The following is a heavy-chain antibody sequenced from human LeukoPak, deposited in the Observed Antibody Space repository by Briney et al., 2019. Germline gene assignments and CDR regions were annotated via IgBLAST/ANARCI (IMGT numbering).Heavy chain of an antibody. CDR1: GFTFSTYA. CDR3: AKDRLAMMVVLTPQY. J-gene: IGHJ4*02. V-gene: IGHV3-30*18. CDR2: ISYDGSKK. D-gene: IGHD2-21*02. Sequence: PGRSLSRSCAASGFTFSTYAMHWVRQAPGKGLEWVAVISYDGSKKYYADSVKGRFTISRDNSKNTLYLQMNSPGTEDTAVYYCAKDRLAMMVVLTPQYWGQGTLVTVSS.